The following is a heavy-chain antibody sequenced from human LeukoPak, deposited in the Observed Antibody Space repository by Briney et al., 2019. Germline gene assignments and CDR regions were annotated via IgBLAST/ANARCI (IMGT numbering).Heavy chain of an antibody. V-gene: IGHV1-2*02. Sequence: ASVKVSCKASGYTFTGYYMHWVRQAPGQGLEWMGSINPYSGGTNYAQKLQGRVTMTTDTSTSTAYMELRSLRSDDTAVYYCARLYCSSTSCYTGAWFDPWGQGTLVTVSS. D-gene: IGHD2-2*02. CDR2: INPYSGGT. J-gene: IGHJ5*02. CDR3: ARLYCSSTSCYTGAWFDP. CDR1: GYTFTGYY.